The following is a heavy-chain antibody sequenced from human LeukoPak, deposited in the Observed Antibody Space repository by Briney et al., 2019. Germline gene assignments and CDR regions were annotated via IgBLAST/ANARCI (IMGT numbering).Heavy chain of an antibody. J-gene: IGHJ3*02. Sequence: SETLSLTCAVYGGSFSGYYWSWIRQPPGKGLEWIGEINHSGSTKYNPSLKSRVTISVDTSKKQFSLNLSSVTAADTAVYYCARKPPVREAFDIWGQGTMVTVSS. CDR3: ARKPPVREAFDI. CDR1: GGSFSGYY. CDR2: INHSGST. V-gene: IGHV4-34*01.